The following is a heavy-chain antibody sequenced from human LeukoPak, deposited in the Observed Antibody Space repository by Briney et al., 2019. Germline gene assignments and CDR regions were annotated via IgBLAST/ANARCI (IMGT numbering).Heavy chain of an antibody. CDR1: GGTFSSYA. V-gene: IGHV1-69*05. CDR3: AREDYCSSTSCYGSWFDP. D-gene: IGHD2-2*01. Sequence: ASVKVSCKASGGTFSSYAISWVRQAPGQGLGWMGGIIPIFGTANYAQKFQGRVTINTDESTSKAYMELSSLRSEDTAVYYCAREDYCSSTSCYGSWFDPWGQGTLVTVSS. J-gene: IGHJ5*02. CDR2: IIPIFGTA.